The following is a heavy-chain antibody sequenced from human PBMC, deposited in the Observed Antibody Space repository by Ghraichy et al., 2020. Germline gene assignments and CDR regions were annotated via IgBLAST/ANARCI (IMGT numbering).Heavy chain of an antibody. CDR2: ISSGSTSI. J-gene: IGHJ3*02. CDR1: GFTFNTYS. Sequence: GGSLRLSCAASGFTFNTYSVNWVRQAPGKGLEWLSYISSGSTSIYYADSVKGRFTISRDNAKNSLYLQMDSLRDEDTALYYCARYYYDSSGHWAFDIWGQGTMVTVSS. V-gene: IGHV3-48*02. CDR3: ARYYYDSSGHWAFDI. D-gene: IGHD3-22*01.